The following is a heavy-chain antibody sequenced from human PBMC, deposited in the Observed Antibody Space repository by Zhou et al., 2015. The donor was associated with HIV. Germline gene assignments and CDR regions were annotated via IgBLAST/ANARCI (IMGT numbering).Heavy chain of an antibody. V-gene: IGHV1-69*12. CDR2: IIPIFGTA. Sequence: QVQLVQSGAEVKKPGSSVKVSCKASGGTFSSYAISWVRQAPGQGLEWMGGIIPIFGTANYAQKFQGRVTITADESTSTAYMELSSLRSEDTAVYYCARDLEVPYYYDSSGYGAFDIWGQGTMVTVSS. CDR1: GGTFSSYA. CDR3: ARDLEVPYYYDSSGYGAFDI. D-gene: IGHD3-22*01. J-gene: IGHJ3*02.